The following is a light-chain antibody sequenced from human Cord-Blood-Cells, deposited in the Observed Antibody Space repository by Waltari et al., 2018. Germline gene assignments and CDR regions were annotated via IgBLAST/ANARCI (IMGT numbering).Light chain of an antibody. V-gene: IGLV2-14*03. Sequence: QSALTKPASVSGSPGQSITISCTGTSSDVGGYNYVPWYQQHPGKAPKLMIYAVSNRPSGFSNRFSGSKSGNTASLTISGLQAEDEADYYCSSYTSSSTLVFGGGTKLTVL. CDR2: AVS. J-gene: IGLJ3*02. CDR3: SSYTSSSTLV. CDR1: SSDVGGYNY.